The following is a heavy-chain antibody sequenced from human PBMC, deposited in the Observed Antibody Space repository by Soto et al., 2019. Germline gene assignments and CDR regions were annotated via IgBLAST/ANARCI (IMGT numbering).Heavy chain of an antibody. V-gene: IGHV4-34*12. D-gene: IGHD1-26*01. CDR3: ARHRVGTTTGWFDP. CDR1: GGSFSAYY. Sequence: QVQLQQWGAGLLKPSETLSLTCAVYGGSFSAYYWSWIRQPPGKGLEWIGDIIHSGSTNYNPSLKSRDTXXVXTXTNQLSLKLNPVTAADTAVYYCARHRVGTTTGWFDPWGQGTLVTVSS. CDR2: IIHSGST. J-gene: IGHJ5*02.